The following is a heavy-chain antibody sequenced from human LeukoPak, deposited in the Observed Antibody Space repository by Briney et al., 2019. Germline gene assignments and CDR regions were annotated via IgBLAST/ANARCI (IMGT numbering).Heavy chain of an antibody. CDR3: AKRGVVIRVILVGFHKEAYYFDS. D-gene: IGHD3-22*01. CDR1: GISLSNYG. CDR2: ISGSGGGT. J-gene: IGHJ4*02. V-gene: IGHV3-23*01. Sequence: GGSLRLSCAVSGISLSNYGMSWVRQAPGKGLEWVAGISGSGGGTNYADSVKGRFTISRNNPKNTLYLQMNRLRAEDTAVYFCAKRGVVIRVILVGFHKEAYYFDSWGQGALVTVSS.